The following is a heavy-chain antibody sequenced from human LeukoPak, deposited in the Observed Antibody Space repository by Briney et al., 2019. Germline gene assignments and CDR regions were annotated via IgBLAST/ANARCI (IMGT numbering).Heavy chain of an antibody. D-gene: IGHD5-24*01. CDR1: GFTFSDYY. V-gene: IGHV3-11*04. CDR3: ARDGRPRWLQSPGYYYMDV. CDR2: ISSSGSTI. Sequence: PGGSLRLSCAASGFTFSDYYMSWIRQAPGKGLEWVSYISSSGSTIYYADSVKGRFTISRDNAKNSLYLQMNSLRAEDTAVYYCARDGRPRWLQSPGYYYMDVWGKGTTVTVSS. J-gene: IGHJ6*03.